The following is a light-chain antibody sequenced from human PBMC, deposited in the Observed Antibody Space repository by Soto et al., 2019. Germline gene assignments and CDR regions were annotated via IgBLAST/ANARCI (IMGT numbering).Light chain of an antibody. CDR1: SSDVGGYNY. Sequence: QSVLTQPASVSGSPGQSITISCSGTSSDVGGYNYVSWYQQYPGKAPKLMIYDVGNRPSGVSNRFSGSKSGNTAYLTISGLQAEDEADYYCKSFASGHTMVFGGGTKLTVL. CDR3: KSFASGHTMV. V-gene: IGLV2-14*03. CDR2: DVG. J-gene: IGLJ3*02.